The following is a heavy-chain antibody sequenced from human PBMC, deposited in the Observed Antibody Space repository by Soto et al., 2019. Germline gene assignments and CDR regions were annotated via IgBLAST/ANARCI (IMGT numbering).Heavy chain of an antibody. V-gene: IGHV3-23*01. CDR3: AKGPCTEYSSSYCRYFDY. CDR1: GFTFNTYA. D-gene: IGHD6-6*01. J-gene: IGHJ4*02. Sequence: PGGSLRLSCAASGFTFNTYAMNWVRQAPGKGLQWVSSISSGGGTTYYADSVQGRFTISRDNSGNTLFLQMNSLRADDTAVYYCAKGPCTEYSSSYCRYFDYCSQGTLVTVSS. CDR2: ISSGGGTT.